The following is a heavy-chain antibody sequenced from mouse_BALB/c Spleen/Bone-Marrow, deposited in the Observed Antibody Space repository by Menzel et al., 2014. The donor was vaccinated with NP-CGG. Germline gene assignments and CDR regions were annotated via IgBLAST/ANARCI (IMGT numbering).Heavy chain of an antibody. CDR3: ARGGYYVPSYFDY. D-gene: IGHD2-3*01. V-gene: IGHV5-17*02. CDR1: GFTFSSFG. J-gene: IGHJ2*01. Sequence: DVMLVESGGGLVQPGGSRKLSCAASGFTFSSFGMHWVRQAPEKGLEWVAYISRGSSTLYYADTVKGRFTISRDNPKNTLFLQMTSLRSEDTAMYYCARGGYYVPSYFDYWGQGATLTISS. CDR2: ISRGSSTL.